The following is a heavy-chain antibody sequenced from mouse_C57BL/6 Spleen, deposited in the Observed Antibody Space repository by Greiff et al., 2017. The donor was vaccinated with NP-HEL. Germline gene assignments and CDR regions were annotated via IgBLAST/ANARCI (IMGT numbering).Heavy chain of an antibody. D-gene: IGHD2-4*01. CDR2: ICRGGST. J-gene: IGHJ3*01. CDR1: GFSLTSYG. V-gene: IGHV2-5*01. CDR3: AKSGVIYYDYDGFAY. Sequence: VKLMESGPGLVQPSQSLSITCTVSGFSLTSYGVHWVRQSPGKGLEWLGVICRGGSTDYNAAFMSRLSITKDNSKSQVFFKMNSLQADDTAIYYCAKSGVIYYDYDGFAYWGQGTLVTVSA.